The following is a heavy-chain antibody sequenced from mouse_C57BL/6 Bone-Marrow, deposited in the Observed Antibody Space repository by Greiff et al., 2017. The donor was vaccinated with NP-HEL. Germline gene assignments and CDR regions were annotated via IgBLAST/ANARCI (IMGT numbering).Heavy chain of an antibody. CDR2: INPSNGGT. CDR3: ARSLYDYDGTGILTY. CDR1: GYTFTSYW. J-gene: IGHJ3*01. Sequence: VQLQQSGTELVKPGASVKLSCKASGYTFTSYWMHWVKQRPGQGLEWIGNINPSNGGTNYNEKFKSKATLTVDKSSSTAYMQLSSLTSEDSAVYYCARSLYDYDGTGILTYWGQGTLVTVSA. V-gene: IGHV1-53*01. D-gene: IGHD2-4*01.